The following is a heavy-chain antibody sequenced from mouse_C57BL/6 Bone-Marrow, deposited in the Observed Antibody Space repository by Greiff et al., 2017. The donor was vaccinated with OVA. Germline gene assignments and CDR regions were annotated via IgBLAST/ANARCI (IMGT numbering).Heavy chain of an antibody. V-gene: IGHV14-4*01. J-gene: IGHJ1*03. Sequence: VQLQQPGAELVRPGASVKLSCTASGFNIKDDYMHWVKQRPEQGLEWIGWIDPENGDTEYASKFQGKATITADTSSNTAYLQLSSLTSEDTAVYYCTPDGYYDWYFDVWGTGTTVTVSS. CDR1: GFNIKDDY. CDR3: TPDGYYDWYFDV. CDR2: IDPENGDT. D-gene: IGHD2-3*01.